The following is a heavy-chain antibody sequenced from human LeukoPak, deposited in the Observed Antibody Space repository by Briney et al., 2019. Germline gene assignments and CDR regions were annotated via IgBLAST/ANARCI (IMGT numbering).Heavy chain of an antibody. V-gene: IGHV3-21*01. CDR2: ISSNSSYI. J-gene: IGHJ4*02. CDR1: AFTFSSYS. D-gene: IGHD3-22*01. Sequence: PAVSLRFYGAGSAFTFSSYSMNWDRQAPGKGLEWVSSISSNSSYIYYADSVKGRFTISRDNAKNSLYLQMNSLRAEDTAVYYCAPSYYDSSGPDYWGQGTLVTVSS. CDR3: APSYYDSSGPDY.